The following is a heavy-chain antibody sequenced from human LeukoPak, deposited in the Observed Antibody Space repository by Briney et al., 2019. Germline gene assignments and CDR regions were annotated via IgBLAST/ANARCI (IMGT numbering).Heavy chain of an antibody. Sequence: PGGSLRLSCAASGFTFITYPMHWVRQPPGKGLEYVSAISGNWHMAWYGNSARGRFTISRDNSKNMVYLQMDSLTPEDMAIYYCARGSRPSVGPHDTYDMWGQGTKVTVSS. CDR2: ISGNWHMA. CDR3: ARGSRPSVGPHDTYDM. J-gene: IGHJ3*02. V-gene: IGHV3-64*01. CDR1: GFTFITYP.